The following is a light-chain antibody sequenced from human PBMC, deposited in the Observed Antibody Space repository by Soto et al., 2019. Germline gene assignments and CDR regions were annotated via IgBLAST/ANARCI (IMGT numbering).Light chain of an antibody. J-gene: IGKJ1*01. CDR1: QRVGKN. Sequence: EIVLTQSPATLSLSPGEEPPSPSGPIQRVGKNLAWYQHKPGQAPRLPIYDASNRATGIPARVSGSGSGTDFTLTISSLEPEDFAVYYCLQRSTWPWAFGQGTKVEIK. CDR3: LQRSTWPWA. V-gene: IGKV3-11*01. CDR2: DAS.